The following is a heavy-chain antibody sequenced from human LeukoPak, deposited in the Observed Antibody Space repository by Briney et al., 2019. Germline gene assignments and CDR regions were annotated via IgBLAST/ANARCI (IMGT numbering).Heavy chain of an antibody. Sequence: PGGSRRLSCAASGFNFSTHTTNWVRQAPGKGLDWVSSISKSSTYIYYTDSVKGRFTISRHHAKNSLYLQMNSLRAEHTAVYYCARDLFDFYTWGSYGSFDIWGQGTMVSVSS. V-gene: IGHV3-21*01. J-gene: IGHJ3*02. CDR3: ARDLFDFYTWGSYGSFDI. CDR1: GFNFSTHT. D-gene: IGHD3-16*01. CDR2: ISKSSTYI.